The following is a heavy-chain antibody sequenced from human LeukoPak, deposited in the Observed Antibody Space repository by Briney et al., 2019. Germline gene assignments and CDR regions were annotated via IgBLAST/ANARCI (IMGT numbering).Heavy chain of an antibody. CDR3: AKGVMFDFDY. V-gene: IGHV3-30*18. D-gene: IGHD3-10*02. CDR1: GFNFVNTW. Sequence: GGSLRLSCAASGFNFVNTWMHWVRQAPGKGLEWVAVISYDGSNKYYADSVKGRFTISRDNSKNMLYLQMNSLRAEDTAVYYCAKGVMFDFDYWGQGTLVTVSS. J-gene: IGHJ4*02. CDR2: ISYDGSNK.